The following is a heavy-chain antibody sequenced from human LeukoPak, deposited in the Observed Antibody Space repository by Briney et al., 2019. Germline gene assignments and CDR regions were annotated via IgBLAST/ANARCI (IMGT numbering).Heavy chain of an antibody. Sequence: SETLSLTCTVSGGSISSSSYYWGWIRQPPGKGLEWSGSIYYSGSAYYNPSLKSRVTISVDTSKNQFSLKLSSVPAADTAVYYCARHYDRYYSPFDIWGQGTMVTVSS. V-gene: IGHV4-39*01. CDR1: GGSISSSSYY. CDR2: IYYSGSA. D-gene: IGHD3-10*01. CDR3: ARHYDRYYSPFDI. J-gene: IGHJ3*02.